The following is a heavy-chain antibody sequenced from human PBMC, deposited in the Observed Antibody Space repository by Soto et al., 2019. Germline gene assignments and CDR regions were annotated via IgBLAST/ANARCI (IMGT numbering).Heavy chain of an antibody. V-gene: IGHV1-46*01. J-gene: IGHJ6*02. D-gene: IGHD3-3*01. CDR3: AGERNYDFLSCYSSDGMDV. CDR2: INSSGGSP. Sequence: QVQLIQSGAEVRKPGASVKVSCKASGDSFTNYYFHWVRQAPGQSLEWMGIINSSGGSPTYAQKFLGRVTMTRDTSTSTVYMELSSLTSEDTAVYYCAGERNYDFLSCYSSDGMDVWGQGTTVSVSS. CDR1: GDSFTNYY.